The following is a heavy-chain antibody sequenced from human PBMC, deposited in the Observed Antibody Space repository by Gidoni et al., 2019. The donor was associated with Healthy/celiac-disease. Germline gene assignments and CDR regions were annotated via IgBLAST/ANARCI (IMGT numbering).Heavy chain of an antibody. V-gene: IGHV4-59*08. CDR1: GGSLSSYY. Sequence: QVQLQESGPGLVKPSATLSLTCTVSGGSLSSYYWSWIRQPPGKGLEWIGYIYYSGSTNYNPSLKSRVTISVDTSKNQFSLKLSSVTAADTAVYYCARLVRGYYDSSGYYYDWFDPWGQGTLVTVSS. J-gene: IGHJ5*02. CDR3: ARLVRGYYDSSGYYYDWFDP. CDR2: IYYSGST. D-gene: IGHD3-22*01.